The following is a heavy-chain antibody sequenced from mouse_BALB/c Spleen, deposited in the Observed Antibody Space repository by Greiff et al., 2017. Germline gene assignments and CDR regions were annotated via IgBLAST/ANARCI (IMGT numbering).Heavy chain of an antibody. J-gene: IGHJ2*01. D-gene: IGHD2-4*01. CDR2: INPSTGYT. CDR3: ARSATKITVYFDY. CDR1: GYTFTSYW. V-gene: IGHV1-7*01. Sequence: QVQLQQSGAELAKPGASVKMSCKASGYTFTSYWMHWVKQRPGQGLEWIGYINPSTGYTEYNQKFKDKATLTADKSSSTAYMQLSSLTSGDSAVYYCARSATKITVYFDYWGQGTTLTVSA.